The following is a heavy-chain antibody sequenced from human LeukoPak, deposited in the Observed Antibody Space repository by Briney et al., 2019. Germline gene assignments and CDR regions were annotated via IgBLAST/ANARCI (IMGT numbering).Heavy chain of an antibody. CDR1: GYTFTGYY. CDR2: INPNSGGT. CDR3: ARVGLGYCSGGSCYEGGFDY. Sequence: ASVKVSCKASGYTFTGYYQFWVRQAPGQGLEWMGWINPNSGGTNYAQKFQGRVTMTRDTSISTAYMELSRLRSDDTAVYYCARVGLGYCSGGSCYEGGFDYWGQGTLVTVSS. V-gene: IGHV1-2*02. D-gene: IGHD2-15*01. J-gene: IGHJ4*02.